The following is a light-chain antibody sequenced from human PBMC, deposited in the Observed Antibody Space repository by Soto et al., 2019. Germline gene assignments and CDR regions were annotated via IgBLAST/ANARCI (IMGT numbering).Light chain of an antibody. J-gene: IGKJ1*01. Sequence: ERVMTQSPATLSVSPGERATLSCRASQSVDSNLAWYQQKPGQAPRLLIYGASTRATGIPARFSGSGSGTEFTLTISSLQSEDFAVYYCQQYNNWPPWTFGQGTKVEIK. CDR2: GAS. CDR3: QQYNNWPPWT. V-gene: IGKV3-15*01. CDR1: QSVDSN.